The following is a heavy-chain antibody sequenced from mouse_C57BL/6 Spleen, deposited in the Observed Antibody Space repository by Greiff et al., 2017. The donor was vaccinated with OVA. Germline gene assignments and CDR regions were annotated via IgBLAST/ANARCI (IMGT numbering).Heavy chain of an antibody. CDR1: GYTFTDYY. CDR2: INPNNGGT. CDR3: ASDYGPFAY. Sequence: VQLQQSGPELVKPGASVKISCKASGYTFTDYYMNWVKQSHGKSLEWIGDINPNNGGTSYNQKFKGKATLTVDKSSSTAYMELRSLTSEDSAVYYCASDYGPFAYWGQGTLVTVSA. V-gene: IGHV1-26*01. D-gene: IGHD1-2*01. J-gene: IGHJ3*01.